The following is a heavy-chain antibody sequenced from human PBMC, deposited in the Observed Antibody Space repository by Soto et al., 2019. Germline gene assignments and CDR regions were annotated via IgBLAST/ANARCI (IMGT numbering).Heavy chain of an antibody. Sequence: PGGSLRLSCAASGFTFTNYAMTWVRQAPGKGLEWVSTISGGGGITYYADSLKGRFTISRDNSKNTLYLQINSLRAEDTAVYYCAKTIRGGYSSSWYYFDYWGQGTLVTVSS. V-gene: IGHV3-23*01. D-gene: IGHD6-13*01. CDR2: ISGGGGIT. CDR1: GFTFTNYA. J-gene: IGHJ4*02. CDR3: AKTIRGGYSSSWYYFDY.